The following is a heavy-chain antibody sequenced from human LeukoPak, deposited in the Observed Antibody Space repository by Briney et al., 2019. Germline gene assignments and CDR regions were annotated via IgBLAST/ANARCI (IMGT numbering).Heavy chain of an antibody. CDR2: IYHSGTT. CDR3: ARGYSSSWYFNWFDP. D-gene: IGHD6-13*01. J-gene: IGHJ5*02. Sequence: PSETLSLTCTGSGYSISSGYFWGWIRQPPGKGLEWIGSIYHSGTTYYNPSLKSRVTISVDTSKNQFSLKLPSVTAADTAVYYCARGYSSSWYFNWFDPWGQGTPVTVSS. CDR1: GYSISSGYF. V-gene: IGHV4-38-2*02.